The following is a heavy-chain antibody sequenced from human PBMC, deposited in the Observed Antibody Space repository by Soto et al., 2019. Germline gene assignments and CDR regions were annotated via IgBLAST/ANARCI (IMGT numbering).Heavy chain of an antibody. D-gene: IGHD3-10*02. V-gene: IGHV1-69*12. CDR1: GGTFNRQA. J-gene: IGHJ5*02. CDR2: FIPIFGTT. CDR3: ARVDSSMFEGGEWFDP. Sequence: QVVQSGAEVKKPGSSVKVSCKASGGTFNRQAFSWVRQAPGQGLEWMGGFIPIFGTTDYSQKFQGRVTITADEATSTAYMELSSLTSDDTAVYYCARVDSSMFEGGEWFDPRGQGTLVTVSS.